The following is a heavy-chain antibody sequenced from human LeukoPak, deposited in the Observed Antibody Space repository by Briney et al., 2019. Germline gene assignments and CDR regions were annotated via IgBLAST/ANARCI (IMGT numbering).Heavy chain of an antibody. V-gene: IGHV3-66*01. CDR2: IYSGGST. CDR3: ARDSRMVRGVVNAFDI. Sequence: PGGSLRLSCAASGFTVSSNYMSWVRQAPGKGLEWVSVIYSGGSTYYADSVKGRFTISRDNSKNTLYLQMNSLRAEDTAVYYCARDSRMVRGVVNAFDIWGQGTMVTVSS. CDR1: GFTVSSNY. D-gene: IGHD3-10*01. J-gene: IGHJ3*02.